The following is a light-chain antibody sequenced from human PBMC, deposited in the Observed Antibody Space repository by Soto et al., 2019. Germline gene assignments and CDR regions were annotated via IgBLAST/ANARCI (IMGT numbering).Light chain of an antibody. V-gene: IGLV2-14*01. CDR1: SSDIGADDF. Sequence: QSALTQPASVSGSPGQSNTISCTGTSSDIGADDFVSWYQHHPDKTPKLIIFEVTYRPTGISHRFSASKSGNTASLTISGLEAEDEAFYYCSSYRKTTFPHVVFGGGTKLTVL. CDR3: SSYRKTTFPHVV. J-gene: IGLJ2*01. CDR2: EVT.